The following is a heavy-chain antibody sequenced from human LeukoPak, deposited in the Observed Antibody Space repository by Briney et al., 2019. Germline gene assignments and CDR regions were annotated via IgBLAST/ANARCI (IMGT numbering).Heavy chain of an antibody. CDR2: IHPRDSDT. V-gene: IGHV5-51*01. D-gene: IGHD2-15*01. CDR3: ARRYCSGSSCYLFDY. Sequence: KSGESLKISCKGSGYSFTNYWIGWVRQMPGKGLEWMGIIHPRDSDTRYSPSFQGQVTISADKSISTDYLQWSSLKASDTAMDYRARRYCSGSSCYLFDYWGQGTLVTVSS. J-gene: IGHJ4*02. CDR1: GYSFTNYW.